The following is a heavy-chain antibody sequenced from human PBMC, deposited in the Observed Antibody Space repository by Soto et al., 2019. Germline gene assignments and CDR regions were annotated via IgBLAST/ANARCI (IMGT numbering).Heavy chain of an antibody. CDR1: GGTFSSYA. Sequence: SVKVSCKASGGTFSSYAISWVRQAPGQGLEWMGGIIPIFGTANYAQKFQGRVTITADESTSTAYMELSSLRSEDTAVYYCASLGPIVVVPAAIPHFDYWGQGTLVTVSS. CDR3: ASLGPIVVVPAAIPHFDY. V-gene: IGHV1-69*13. CDR2: IIPIFGTA. J-gene: IGHJ4*02. D-gene: IGHD2-2*02.